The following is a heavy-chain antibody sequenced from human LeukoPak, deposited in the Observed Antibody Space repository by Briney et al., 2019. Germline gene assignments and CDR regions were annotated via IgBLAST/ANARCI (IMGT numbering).Heavy chain of an antibody. Sequence: SQTLSLTCTVSGGSFSSGGYYWSWIRQHPGKGLEWIGYIYYSGSTYYNPSLKSRLTISVDTSKNQFSLKLSSVTAADTAVYYCARGGGGGYYFDYWGQGTLVTVSS. J-gene: IGHJ4*02. V-gene: IGHV4-31*03. CDR3: ARGGGGGYYFDY. D-gene: IGHD2-15*01. CDR2: IYYSGST. CDR1: GGSFSSGGYY.